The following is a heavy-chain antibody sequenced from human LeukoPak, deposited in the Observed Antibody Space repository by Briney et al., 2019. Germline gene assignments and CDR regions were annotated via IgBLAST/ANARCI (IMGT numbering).Heavy chain of an antibody. CDR1: GITFSSYW. D-gene: IGHD2-2*01. CDR3: ARGLRRYCGGTNCRTYYFDY. V-gene: IGHV3-74*01. CDR2: INTQGTYT. J-gene: IGHJ4*02. Sequence: QPGGSLRLSCAVSGITFSSYWMHWVRQDPGRGLLWVSRINTQGTYTNYADSVKGRFTISRENAKNSLYLQMSSLRAGDTAVYYCARGLRRYCGGTNCRTYYFDYWGQGTLVTVSS.